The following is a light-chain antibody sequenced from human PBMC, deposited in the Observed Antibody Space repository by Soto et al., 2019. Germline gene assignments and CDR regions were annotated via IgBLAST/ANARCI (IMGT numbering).Light chain of an antibody. V-gene: IGLV1-44*01. Sequence: QLVLTQPPSASGTPGQRVTISCSGSSSNIGPNAVNWYQQSPGTAPKFLIYENNQRPSGVPDRFSASKSGTSASLAISGLQSEDEADYYCATWDDFLNGPVFGGGTKVTVL. CDR2: ENN. CDR1: SSNIGPNA. J-gene: IGLJ3*02. CDR3: ATWDDFLNGPV.